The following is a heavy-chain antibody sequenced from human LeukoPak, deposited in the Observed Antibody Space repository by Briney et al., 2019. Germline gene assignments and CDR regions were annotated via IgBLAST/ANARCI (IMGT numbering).Heavy chain of an antibody. CDR2: ISGSGGST. CDR3: AKDRREAYYYYYYMDV. CDR1: GFTFSSYA. J-gene: IGHJ6*03. V-gene: IGHV3-23*01. Sequence: GGSLRLSCAASGFTFSSYAMSWVRQAPGKGLEWVSAISGSGGSTYYADSVKGRFTISRGNSKNTLYLQMNSLRAEDTAVYYCAKDRREAYYYYYYMDVWGKGTTVTVSS.